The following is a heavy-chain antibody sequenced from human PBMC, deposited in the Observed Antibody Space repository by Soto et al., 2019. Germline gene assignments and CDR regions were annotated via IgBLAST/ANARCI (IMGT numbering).Heavy chain of an antibody. CDR3: AKDRSIMITFGGVIVEPHFDY. Sequence: QVQLVESGGGVVQPGRSLRLSCAASGFTFSSYGMHWVRQAPGKGLEWVAVISYDGSNKYYADSVKGRFTISRDNSKNTLYLQMNSLRAEDTAVYYCAKDRSIMITFGGVIVEPHFDYWGQGTLVTVSS. CDR2: ISYDGSNK. CDR1: GFTFSSYG. V-gene: IGHV3-30*18. D-gene: IGHD3-16*02. J-gene: IGHJ4*02.